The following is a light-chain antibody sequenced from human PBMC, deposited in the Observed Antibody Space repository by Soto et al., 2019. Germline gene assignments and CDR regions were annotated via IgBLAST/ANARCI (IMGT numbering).Light chain of an antibody. J-gene: IGKJ1*01. V-gene: IGKV3-15*01. CDR2: RAS. CDR1: QNIYSN. CDR3: QQYHNLWS. Sequence: IALTQSPATVSVSPGYRVTLSCWASQNIYSNLGWYQQRPGQAPRLIIYRASARPTGIPARFSGSGSGTEFTLTISSLQSEDFATYYCQQYHNLWSFGRGTKVDI.